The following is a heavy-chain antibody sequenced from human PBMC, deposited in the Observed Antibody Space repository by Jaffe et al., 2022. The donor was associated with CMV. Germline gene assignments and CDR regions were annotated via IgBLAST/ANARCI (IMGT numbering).Heavy chain of an antibody. CDR3: ASHPFNYGSGSYHIDY. Sequence: EVQLVESGGGLVKPGGSLRLSCAASGFTFSSYSMNWVRQAPGKGLEWVSSISSSSSYIYYADSVKGRFTISRDNAKNSLYLQMNSLRAEDTAVYYCASHPFNYGSGSYHIDYWGQGTLVTVSS. D-gene: IGHD3-10*01. V-gene: IGHV3-21*01. CDR1: GFTFSSYS. J-gene: IGHJ4*02. CDR2: ISSSSSYI.